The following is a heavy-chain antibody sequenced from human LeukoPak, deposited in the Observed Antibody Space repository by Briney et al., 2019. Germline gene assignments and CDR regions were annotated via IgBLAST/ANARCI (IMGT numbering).Heavy chain of an antibody. Sequence: GESLKISCKGSGYSFTSYWIGRVRQMPGKGLEWMGIIYPGDSDTRYSPSFQGQVTISADKSISTAYLQWSSLKASDTAMYYCARGYCSSTSCYAFVDWFDPWGQGTLVTVSS. CDR1: GYSFTSYW. CDR2: IYPGDSDT. J-gene: IGHJ5*02. D-gene: IGHD2-2*01. V-gene: IGHV5-51*01. CDR3: ARGYCSSTSCYAFVDWFDP.